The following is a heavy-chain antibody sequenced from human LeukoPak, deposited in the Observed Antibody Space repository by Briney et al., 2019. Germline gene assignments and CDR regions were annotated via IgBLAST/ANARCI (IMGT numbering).Heavy chain of an antibody. J-gene: IGHJ4*02. Sequence: PGESLRLSCAASGFTFSSYAMSWVRQAPGKGLEWVSAISGSGGSTYYADSVKGRFTISRDNSKNTLYLQMSSLRAEDTAVYYCAKSGYYDSSDYAQFDYWGQGTLVTVSS. CDR2: ISGSGGST. D-gene: IGHD3-22*01. CDR1: GFTFSSYA. V-gene: IGHV3-23*01. CDR3: AKSGYYDSSDYAQFDY.